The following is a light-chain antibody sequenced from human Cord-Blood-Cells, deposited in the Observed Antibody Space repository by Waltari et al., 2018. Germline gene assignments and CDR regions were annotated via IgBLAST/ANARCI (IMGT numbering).Light chain of an antibody. Sequence: QSVLTQPPSVSGAPGQRVTIPCTGSSSNIGAGYDVHWYQQLPGTAPKPLIYGNSNRPSGVPDRFSGSKSGTSASLAITGLQAEDEADYYCQSYDSSRSGVVFGGGTKLTVL. V-gene: IGLV1-40*01. CDR3: QSYDSSRSGVV. CDR2: GNS. J-gene: IGLJ2*01. CDR1: SSNIGAGYD.